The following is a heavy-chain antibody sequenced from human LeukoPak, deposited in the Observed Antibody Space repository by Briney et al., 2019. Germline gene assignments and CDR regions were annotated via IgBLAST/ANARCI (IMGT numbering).Heavy chain of an antibody. CDR3: ARAYGDLDY. CDR1: GGSFSGYY. CDR2: INHSGST. D-gene: IGHD4-17*01. V-gene: IGHV4-34*01. J-gene: IGHJ4*02. Sequence: SETLSLTCAVYGGSFSGYYWSWIRQPPGKGLEWIGEINHSGSTNYNPSLKSRVTISVDTSKNQFSLKLSSVTASDTAVYYCARAYGDLDYWGQGTLVTVSS.